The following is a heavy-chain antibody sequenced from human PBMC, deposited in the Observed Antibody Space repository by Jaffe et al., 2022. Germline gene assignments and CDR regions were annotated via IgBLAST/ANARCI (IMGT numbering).Heavy chain of an antibody. D-gene: IGHD1-26*01. V-gene: IGHV1-69*05. CDR2: IIPIFGTA. CDR1: GGTFSSYA. CDR3: ARDIYSVGATGGNYFDY. J-gene: IGHJ4*02. Sequence: QVQLVQSGAEVKKPGSSVKVSCKASGGTFSSYAISWVRQAPGQGLEWMGGIIPIFGTANYAQKFQGRVTITTDESTSTAYMELSSLRSEDTAVYYCARDIYSVGATGGNYFDYWGQGTLVTVSS.